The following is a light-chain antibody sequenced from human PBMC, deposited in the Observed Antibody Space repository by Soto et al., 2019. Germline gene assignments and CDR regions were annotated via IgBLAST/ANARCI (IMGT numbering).Light chain of an antibody. Sequence: QSALTQPASVSGSPGQSITISCTGTSSDVGSYNLVSWYQQHPGKAPKLMIYEVSKRPSGVSNCFSGYKSGNTASLTISGLLAVDEADYYCCSYAGSSTYYVFGTGTKVTVL. CDR2: EVS. J-gene: IGLJ1*01. CDR1: SSDVGSYNL. CDR3: CSYAGSSTYYV. V-gene: IGLV2-23*02.